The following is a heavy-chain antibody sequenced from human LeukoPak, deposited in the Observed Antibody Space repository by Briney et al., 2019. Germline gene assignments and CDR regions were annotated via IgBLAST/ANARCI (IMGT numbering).Heavy chain of an antibody. CDR1: GYTFTDYF. D-gene: IGHD6-6*01. CDR2: IHSNSGGT. V-gene: IGHV1-2*02. CDR3: AKIPGYSGSSDY. Sequence: ASVKVSCKASGYTFTDYFMHWARQAPGQGLEWMGWIHSNSGGTNCAQRFQGRVTMTRDTSISTAYMELSRLRSDDTAVYYCAKIPGYSGSSDYWGQGTLVTVSS. J-gene: IGHJ4*02.